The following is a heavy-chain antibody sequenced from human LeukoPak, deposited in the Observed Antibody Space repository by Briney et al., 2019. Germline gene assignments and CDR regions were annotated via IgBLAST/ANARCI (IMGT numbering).Heavy chain of an antibody. CDR3: AKDVVDYGDYVFDY. V-gene: IGHV3-33*06. CDR1: GFTFSSYG. D-gene: IGHD4-17*01. CDR2: IWYDGSNK. J-gene: IGHJ4*02. Sequence: PGGSLRLSCAASGFTFSSYGMHWVRQAPGKGLEWVAVIWYDGSNKYYADSEKSRFTISRDNSKNTLYLQMNSLRAEDTAVYYCAKDVVDYGDYVFDYWGQGTLVTVSS.